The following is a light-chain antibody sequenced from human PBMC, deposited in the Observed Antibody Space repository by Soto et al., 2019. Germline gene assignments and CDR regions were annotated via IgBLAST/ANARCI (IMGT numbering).Light chain of an antibody. CDR3: QQRSNWPLT. J-gene: IGKJ4*01. CDR2: DAS. Sequence: EIVLTQSPATLSLSPGERATLSCRASQSVSTYLAWYQQKPGQAPRLLIYDASKRAIGIPARFSGSGSGTDFTLTISSLESEDFAVYYCQQRSNWPLTFGGGTKVEIK. V-gene: IGKV3-11*01. CDR1: QSVSTY.